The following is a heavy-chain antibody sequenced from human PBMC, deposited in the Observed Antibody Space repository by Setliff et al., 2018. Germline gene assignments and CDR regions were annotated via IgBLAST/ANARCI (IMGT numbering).Heavy chain of an antibody. D-gene: IGHD2-2*03. CDR3: GRWMGQRSEFDH. J-gene: IGHJ4*02. CDR1: GFTFISHW. CDR2: INRDGSGA. V-gene: IGHV3-7*01. Sequence: GSLRLSCVASGFTFISHWMTWVRQAPGKGLEWLAHINRDGSGAEYADSVKGRFTISRDNGRNSVYLQMNSLRAEDTAVYYCGRWMGQRSEFDHWGQGTLVTVSS.